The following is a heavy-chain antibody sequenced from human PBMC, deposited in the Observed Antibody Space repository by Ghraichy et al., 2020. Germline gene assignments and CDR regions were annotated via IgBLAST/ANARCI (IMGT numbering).Heavy chain of an antibody. V-gene: IGHV3-33*01. Sequence: GGSLRLSCAASGFTFSSYGMHWVRQAPGKGLEWVAVIWYDGSNKYYADSVKGRFTISRDNSKNTLYLQMNSLRAEDTAVYYCARDRPFTYYDFWSGYYTTPSVWFWFDPWGQGTLVTVSS. CDR2: IWYDGSNK. CDR3: ARDRPFTYYDFWSGYYTTPSVWFWFDP. CDR1: GFTFSSYG. J-gene: IGHJ5*02. D-gene: IGHD3-3*01.